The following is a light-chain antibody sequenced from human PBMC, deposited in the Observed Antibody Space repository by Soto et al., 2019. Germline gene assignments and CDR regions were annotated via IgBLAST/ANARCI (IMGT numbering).Light chain of an antibody. CDR1: QSVSSSY. V-gene: IGKV3-20*01. CDR3: QQYGSSTT. Sequence: EIVLTQSPGTLSLSPGERATLSCRASQSVSSSYLAWYQQKPGQAPRLLIYGASSRATGIPDRFSGSGSGTDFTLTISSLEPEDVAVDYCQQYGSSTTFGQGTKVEIK. J-gene: IGKJ1*01. CDR2: GAS.